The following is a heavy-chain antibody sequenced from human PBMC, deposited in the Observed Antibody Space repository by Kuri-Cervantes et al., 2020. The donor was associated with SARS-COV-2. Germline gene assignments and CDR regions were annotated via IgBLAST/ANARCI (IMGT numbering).Heavy chain of an antibody. CDR1: GYTFTGYY. Sequence: ASVKVSCKASGYTFTGYYMHWVRQAPGQGLEWMGWINPNSGGTNYAQKFQGWVTMTRDTSISTVYMELSRLRSDDTAVYYCARSGPGAISREDDAFDIWGQGTMVTVSS. CDR3: ARSGPGAISREDDAFDI. J-gene: IGHJ3*02. CDR2: INPNSGGT. D-gene: IGHD2-21*01. V-gene: IGHV1-2*04.